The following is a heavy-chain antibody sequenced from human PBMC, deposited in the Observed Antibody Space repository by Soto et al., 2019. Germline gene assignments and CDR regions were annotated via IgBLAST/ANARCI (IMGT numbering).Heavy chain of an antibody. CDR1: GYTFTSYY. CDR3: ARRVGYYGSGSYSYYYYYMDV. Sequence: GASVKVSCKASGYTFTSYYMHWVRQAPGQGLGGMGKINPSGGSTSYAQKFQGRVTMTRDTSTSTVYMELSSLRSEDTAVYYFARRVGYYGSGSYSYYYYYMDVWGKGTTVTVSS. D-gene: IGHD3-10*01. CDR2: INPSGGST. V-gene: IGHV1-46*03. J-gene: IGHJ6*03.